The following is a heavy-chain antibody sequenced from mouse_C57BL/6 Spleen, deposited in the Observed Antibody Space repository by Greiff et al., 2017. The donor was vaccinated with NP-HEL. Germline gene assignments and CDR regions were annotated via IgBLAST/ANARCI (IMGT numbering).Heavy chain of an antibody. J-gene: IGHJ4*01. D-gene: IGHD4-1*01. V-gene: IGHV5-9*01. CDR1: GFTFSSYT. Sequence: EVQGVESGGGLVKPGGSLKLSCAASGFTFSSYTMSWVRQTPEKRLEWVATISGGGGNTYYPDSVKGRFTISRDNAKNTLYLQMSSLRSEDTALYYCARRGPGAMDYWGQGTSVTVAS. CDR2: ISGGGGNT. CDR3: ARRGPGAMDY.